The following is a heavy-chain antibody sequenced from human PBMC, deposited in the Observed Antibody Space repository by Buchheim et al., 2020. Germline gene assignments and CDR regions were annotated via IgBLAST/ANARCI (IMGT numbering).Heavy chain of an antibody. Sequence: EVQLLESGGGLVQPGGSLRLSCAASGFTFSSYAMSWVRQAPGKGLEWVSAISGSGGSTYYADSVKGRFTIFSANSNNTLYLQMNSLRAEDTAVYYCAKAYDSSGYYYGAGGYWGQGTL. CDR2: ISGSGGST. CDR3: AKAYDSSGYYYGAGGY. CDR1: GFTFSSYA. D-gene: IGHD3-22*01. J-gene: IGHJ4*02. V-gene: IGHV3-23*01.